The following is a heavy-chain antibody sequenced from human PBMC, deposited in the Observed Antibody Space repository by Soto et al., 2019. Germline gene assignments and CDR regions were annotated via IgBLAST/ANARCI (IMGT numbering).Heavy chain of an antibody. V-gene: IGHV3-23*01. Sequence: HPGGSLRLSCAASGFTFSSYAMSWVRQAPGKGLEWVSAISGSGGSTYYADSVKGRFTISRDNSKNTLYLQMNSLRAEDTAVYYCASAEVAYCGGDCYGWNAFDIWGQGTMVNVSS. D-gene: IGHD2-21*02. CDR1: GFTFSSYA. CDR2: ISGSGGST. J-gene: IGHJ3*02. CDR3: ASAEVAYCGGDCYGWNAFDI.